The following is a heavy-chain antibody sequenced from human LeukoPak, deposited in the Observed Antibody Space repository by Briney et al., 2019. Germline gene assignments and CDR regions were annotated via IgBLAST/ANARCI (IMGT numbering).Heavy chain of an antibody. CDR3: ATDQKSVTSYYYYYGMDV. V-gene: IGHV3-11*01. J-gene: IGHJ6*02. CDR1: GFTFSDYY. D-gene: IGHD4-17*01. Sequence: PGGSLRLSCAASGFTFSDYYMSWIRQAPGKGLEWVSYISSSGSTIYYADSVKGRFTISRDNAKNSLYLQMNSLRAEDTAVYYCATDQKSVTSYYYYYGMDVWGQGTTVTVSS. CDR2: ISSSGSTI.